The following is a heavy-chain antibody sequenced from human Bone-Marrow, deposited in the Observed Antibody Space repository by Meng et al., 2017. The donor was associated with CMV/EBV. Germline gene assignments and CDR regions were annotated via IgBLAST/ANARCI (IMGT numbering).Heavy chain of an antibody. CDR2: INPKSGAT. J-gene: IGHJ4*02. Sequence: ASVKVSCKASGYTFTHYYMHWVRQAPGQGLEWMGWINPKSGATENAQKFQGRVTMTRDTSISTVYMELSRLTSDDTAGDSCARCTCTSCPEGFDYWGQGTLVTVSS. D-gene: IGHD2-2*01. CDR1: GYTFTHYY. V-gene: IGHV1-2*02. CDR3: ARCTCTSCPEGFDY.